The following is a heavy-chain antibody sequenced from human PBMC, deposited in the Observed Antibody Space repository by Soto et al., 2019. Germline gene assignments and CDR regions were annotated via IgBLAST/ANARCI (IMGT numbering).Heavy chain of an antibody. CDR2: LYYTGRT. CDR3: ARRLARGVIGWFDP. Sequence: LSLTCTVSGGSISSGTYYWGWIRQPPGKGLEWIGSLYYTGRTYYSPSLKSRVTISVDTSKNHFSLNLTSVTAADTAVYYCARRLARGVIGWFDPWGQGTLVTVSS. V-gene: IGHV4-39*02. D-gene: IGHD3-10*01. CDR1: GGSISSGTYY. J-gene: IGHJ5*02.